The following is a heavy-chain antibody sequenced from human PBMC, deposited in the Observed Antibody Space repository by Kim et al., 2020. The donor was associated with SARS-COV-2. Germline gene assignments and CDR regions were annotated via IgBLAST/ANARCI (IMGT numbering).Heavy chain of an antibody. CDR2: IKQDGSEK. CDR1: GFTFSSYG. J-gene: IGHJ5*02. Sequence: GGSLRLSCAASGFTFSSYGMSWVRQAPGKGLEWVANIKQDGSEKYYVDSVKGRFTISRDNSKNSLYLQMNSLRAEDTAVYYCASLPMTTLYWFDHWGQGT. V-gene: IGHV3-7*01. D-gene: IGHD4-17*01. CDR3: ASLPMTTLYWFDH.